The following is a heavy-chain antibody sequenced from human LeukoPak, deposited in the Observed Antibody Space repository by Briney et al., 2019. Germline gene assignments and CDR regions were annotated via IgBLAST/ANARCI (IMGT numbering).Heavy chain of an antibody. D-gene: IGHD1-26*01. CDR3: ARMGRIVGATSAFDI. Sequence: GGSLRLSCAASGFTFSSYSMNWVRQAPGKGLEWVSSISSSSSYVYYADSVKGRFTISRDNAKNSLYLQMNSLRAEDTAVYYCARMGRIVGATSAFDIWGQGTMVTVSS. CDR2: ISSSSSYV. J-gene: IGHJ3*02. V-gene: IGHV3-21*01. CDR1: GFTFSSYS.